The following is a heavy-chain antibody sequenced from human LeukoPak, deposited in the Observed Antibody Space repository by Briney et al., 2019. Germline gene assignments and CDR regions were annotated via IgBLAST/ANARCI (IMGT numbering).Heavy chain of an antibody. CDR2: INPNSGGT. D-gene: IGHD3-3*01. V-gene: IGHV1-2*06. CDR3: ARVGFVLWSGTQTFDY. Sequence: PGASVKVSCKASGYTFTGYYMHWVRQAPGQGPEWMGRINPNSGGTNYAQKFQGRVTMTRDTSISTAYMELSRLRSDDTAVYYCARVGFVLWSGTQTFDYWGQGTLVTVSS. J-gene: IGHJ4*02. CDR1: GYTFTGYY.